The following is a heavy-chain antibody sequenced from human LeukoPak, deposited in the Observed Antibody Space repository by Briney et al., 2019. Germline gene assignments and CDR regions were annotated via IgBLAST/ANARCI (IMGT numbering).Heavy chain of an antibody. CDR2: IYHSGST. V-gene: IGHV4-30-2*01. Sequence: SETLSLTCTVSGGSISSGGYYWSWIRQPPGKGLEWIGYIYHSGSTYYNPSLKSRVTISVDTSKNQFSLKLSSVTAADTAVYYCARPYYDFWSGYGTGTHYYYYMDVWGKGTTVTVSS. CDR1: GGSISSGGYY. D-gene: IGHD3-3*01. J-gene: IGHJ6*03. CDR3: ARPYYDFWSGYGTGTHYYYYMDV.